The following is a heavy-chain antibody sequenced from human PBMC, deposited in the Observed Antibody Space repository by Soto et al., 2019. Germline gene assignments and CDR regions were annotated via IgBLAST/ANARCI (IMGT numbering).Heavy chain of an antibody. Sequence: GGSLRLSCGVSGFPFAPSTMSWFRQAPGKGLEWVSTISVSVGSTYSADSVQGRFTVSSDISDNTLFLRMTSLTADDTAVYFCAKRDVPHSTSNAYFYDHWGRGVLVTVSS. D-gene: IGHD2-21*02. CDR1: GFPFAPST. CDR3: AKRDVPHSTSNAYFYDH. CDR2: ISVSVGST. J-gene: IGHJ4*02. V-gene: IGHV3-23*01.